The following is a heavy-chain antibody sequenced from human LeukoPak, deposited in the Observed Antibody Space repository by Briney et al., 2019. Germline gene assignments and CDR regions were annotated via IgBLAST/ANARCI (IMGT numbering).Heavy chain of an antibody. V-gene: IGHV3-30*02. CDR2: IRYDGSNK. J-gene: IGHJ3*02. CDR3: AKIPRGYCSSTSCYPWGDAFDI. D-gene: IGHD2-2*01. CDR1: GFTFSSYG. Sequence: GGSLRLSCAASGFTFSSYGMHWVRQAPGKGLEWVTFIRYDGSNKYYADSVKGRFTISRDNSKNTLYLQMNSLRAEDTAVYYCAKIPRGYCSSTSCYPWGDAFDIWGQGTMVTVSS.